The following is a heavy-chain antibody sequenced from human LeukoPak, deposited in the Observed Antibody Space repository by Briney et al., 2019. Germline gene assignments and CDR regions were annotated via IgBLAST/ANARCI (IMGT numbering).Heavy chain of an antibody. V-gene: IGHV3-33*01. D-gene: IGHD4-17*01. CDR2: IWYDGSNK. CDR1: GFTFSSYG. J-gene: IGHJ4*02. CDR3: ARDKSYGDSEDY. Sequence: GRSLRLSCAASGFTFSSYGMHWVRQAPGKGLEWVAVIWYDGSNKYYADSVKGRFTISRDNAKNSLYLQMNSLRDEDTAVYYCARDKSYGDSEDYWGQGTLVTVSS.